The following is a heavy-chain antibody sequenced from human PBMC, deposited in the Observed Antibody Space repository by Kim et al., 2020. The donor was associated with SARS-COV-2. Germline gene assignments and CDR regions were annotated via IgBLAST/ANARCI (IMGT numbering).Heavy chain of an antibody. V-gene: IGHV4-59*11. D-gene: IGHD1-26*01. CDR3: ARARGNSGSS. J-gene: IGHJ5*01. CDR1: GGSIINPY. Sequence: SETLSLTCTVSGGSIINPYWTWIRQPPGKGLEWIGNTHYSGSTRYKPSLKSRGTISLDTSRNKFSLKMTSVTAADTAVYYCARARGNSGSSWG. CDR2: THYSGST.